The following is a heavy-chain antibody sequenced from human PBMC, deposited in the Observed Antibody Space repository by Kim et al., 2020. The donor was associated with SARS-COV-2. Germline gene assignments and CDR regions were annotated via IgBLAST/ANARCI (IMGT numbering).Heavy chain of an antibody. J-gene: IGHJ4*02. CDR2: IKSKTDGGTT. V-gene: IGHV3-15*01. Sequence: GGSLRLSCAASGFTFSNAWMSWVRQAPGKGLEWVGRIKSKTDGGTTDYAAPLKGRFTISRDDSKNTLYLQMNSLKTEDTAVYYCTTDWEYSSSFDYWGQGTLVTVSS. CDR1: GFTFSNAW. CDR3: TTDWEYSSSFDY. D-gene: IGHD6-6*01.